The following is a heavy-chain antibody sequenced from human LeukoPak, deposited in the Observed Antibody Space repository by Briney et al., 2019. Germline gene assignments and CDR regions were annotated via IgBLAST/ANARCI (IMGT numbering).Heavy chain of an antibody. CDR2: INVGNGNT. CDR1: GYTFTSYA. Sequence: GASVKVSCKASGYTFTSYAMHWVRQAPGQRLEWMGWINVGNGNTKYSQNFQGRVTITRDTSASTAYMELTSLRSEDTAVYYCARDYSGSYYRNTFDYWGQGTLVTVSS. CDR3: ARDYSGSYYRNTFDY. J-gene: IGHJ4*02. V-gene: IGHV1-3*01. D-gene: IGHD1-26*01.